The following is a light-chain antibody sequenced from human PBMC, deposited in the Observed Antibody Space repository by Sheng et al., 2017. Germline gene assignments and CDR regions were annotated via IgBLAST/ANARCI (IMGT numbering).Light chain of an antibody. Sequence: EIVLTQSPATLSLSPGERATLSCRASQSVSTYLAWYQQKPGQAPRLLIYDASNRASGVPARFSASGSGADFTLTISSLEPEDFAVYYCQQRSHWPRTFGGGTKVEI. CDR3: QQRSHWPRT. CDR2: DAS. J-gene: IGKJ4*01. CDR1: QSVSTY. V-gene: IGKV3-11*01.